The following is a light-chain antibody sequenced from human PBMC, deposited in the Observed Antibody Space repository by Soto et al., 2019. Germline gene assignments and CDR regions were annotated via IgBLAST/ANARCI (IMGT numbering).Light chain of an antibody. V-gene: IGKV1-27*01. CDR2: GAS. CDR1: QGISTY. Sequence: DIQMTQSPSSLSASVGDRVTITCRASQGISTYLAWYQQKPGKVPKLLIYGASTLQSGVPSRFSGSGSGTDFTLTINSLQPEDVASYFCQKYNSVPLTFGGGTKVEIK. CDR3: QKYNSVPLT. J-gene: IGKJ4*01.